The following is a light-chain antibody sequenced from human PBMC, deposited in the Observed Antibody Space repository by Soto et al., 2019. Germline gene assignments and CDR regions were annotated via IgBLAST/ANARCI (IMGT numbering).Light chain of an antibody. CDR3: QQYGSSGT. V-gene: IGKV3-20*01. J-gene: IGKJ1*01. CDR2: GAS. CDR1: QTISSTY. Sequence: IVLAQSPGTLSLSPWERATLSCRASQTISSTYLAWYQQKPGQAPNLLIYGASNRATGIPDRFSGSGSGTDFTLTISRLEPEDFAVYYCQQYGSSGTFGQGTKVDIK.